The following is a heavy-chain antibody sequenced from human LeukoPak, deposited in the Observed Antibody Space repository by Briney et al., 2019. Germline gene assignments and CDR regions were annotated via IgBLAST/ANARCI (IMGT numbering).Heavy chain of an antibody. J-gene: IGHJ4*02. Sequence: GGSLRLSCAASGFTFSSYAMHWVRQAPGKGLEWVAVISYDGSNKYYAGSVKGRFTISRDNSKNTLYLQMNSLRAEDTAVYYCARGRSGRYHDVFDYWGQGTLVTVSS. CDR1: GFTFSSYA. CDR2: ISYDGSNK. CDR3: ARGRSGRYHDVFDY. D-gene: IGHD3-3*01. V-gene: IGHV3-30-3*01.